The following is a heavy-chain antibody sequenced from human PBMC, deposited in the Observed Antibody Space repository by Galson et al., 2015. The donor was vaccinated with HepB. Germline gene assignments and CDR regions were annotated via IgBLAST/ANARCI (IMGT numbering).Heavy chain of an antibody. CDR3: AKGIYYDTSAWEVL. V-gene: IGHV3-33*06. J-gene: IGHJ4*02. CDR2: IWFDGSNK. CDR1: GFRLTSYG. Sequence: SLRLSCAASGFRLTSYGMHWVRHAPGKGLEWLAVIWFDGSNKYYADSVKGRFTISRDNSKNTLYLEMNNLTVEDTALYYCAKGIYYDTSAWEVLWGQGTLVTVSS. D-gene: IGHD3-22*01.